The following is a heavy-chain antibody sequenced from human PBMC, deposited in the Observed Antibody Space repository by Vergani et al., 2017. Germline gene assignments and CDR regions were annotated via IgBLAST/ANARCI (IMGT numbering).Heavy chain of an antibody. CDR1: GGSISSSTNY. J-gene: IGHJ5*02. CDR2: RYYRGNS. D-gene: IGHD6-19*01. V-gene: IGHV4-39*01. Sequence: QLQLQESGPGLVKPSETLSLTCAVSGGSISSSTNYWGWIRQPPGKGLEWIGSRYYRGNSYYNPSLRSRVTISLDASKNQLSLKLNSVTAADTAVYYCARHSTVEWLVKLGWIDPWGQGILVTVSS. CDR3: ARHSTVEWLVKLGWIDP.